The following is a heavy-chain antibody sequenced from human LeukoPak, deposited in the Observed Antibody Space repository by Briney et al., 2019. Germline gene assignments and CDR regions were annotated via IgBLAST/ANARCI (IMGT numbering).Heavy chain of an antibody. Sequence: PSETLSLXCAVYGGSFSGYYWSWIRQPPGKGLEWIGEINHSGSTNYNPSLKSRVTISVDTSKNQYSLKLSSVTAADTAVYYCARGRGFFVVVVAATYGWFGPWGQGTLVTVSS. CDR1: GGSFSGYY. CDR2: INHSGST. J-gene: IGHJ5*02. CDR3: ARGRGFFVVVVAATYGWFGP. V-gene: IGHV4-34*01. D-gene: IGHD2-15*01.